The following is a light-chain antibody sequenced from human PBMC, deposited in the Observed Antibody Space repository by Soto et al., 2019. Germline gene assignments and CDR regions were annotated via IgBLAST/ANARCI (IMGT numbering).Light chain of an antibody. CDR1: QSVSSSY. CDR2: GAS. J-gene: IGKJ1*01. Sequence: ELVLTHSPGTLSLSPGERATPSCRASQSVSSSYLAWYQQKPGQAPRLLIYGASSRATGIPDRFSGSGSGTDFTLTISRLEPEDFAVYYCQQYGSTRWTFGQGTKVDIK. CDR3: QQYGSTRWT. V-gene: IGKV3-20*01.